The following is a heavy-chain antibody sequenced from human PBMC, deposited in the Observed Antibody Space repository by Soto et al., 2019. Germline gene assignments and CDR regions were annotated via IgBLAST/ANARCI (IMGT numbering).Heavy chain of an antibody. CDR1: GGSISSSSYY. V-gene: IGHV4-39*01. CDR2: IYYSGST. J-gene: IGHJ5*02. D-gene: IGHD5-12*01. Sequence: PSETLSLTCTVSGGSISSSSYYWGWIRQPPGKGLEWIGSIYYSGSTYYNPSLKSRVTISVDTSKNQFSLKLSSVTAADTAVYYCARPLAGRGYSGYDYWFDPWGQGTLVTVSS. CDR3: ARPLAGRGYSGYDYWFDP.